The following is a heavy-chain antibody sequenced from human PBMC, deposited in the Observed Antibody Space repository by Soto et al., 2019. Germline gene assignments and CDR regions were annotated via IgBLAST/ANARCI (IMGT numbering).Heavy chain of an antibody. V-gene: IGHV3-23*01. CDR3: AKDDSDILTGYRLIDY. Sequence: EVQLLESGGGLVQPGGSLRLSCAASGFTFSSYAMSWVRQAPGKGLEWVSGISGSDDSTYYADSVKGRFTISRDNSENTLYLQMNSLRVEDTAVYYCAKDDSDILTGYRLIDYWGQGTLVTVSS. D-gene: IGHD3-9*01. CDR2: ISGSDDST. CDR1: GFTFSSYA. J-gene: IGHJ4*02.